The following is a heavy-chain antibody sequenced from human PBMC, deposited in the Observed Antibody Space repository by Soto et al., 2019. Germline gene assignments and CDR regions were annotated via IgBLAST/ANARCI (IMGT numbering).Heavy chain of an antibody. Sequence: EVQLVESGGGLVQTGGSVRLSCAASGLTFSSYSMNWVRQAPGKGLEWVSYISSSSTTIFYADSVKGRFTISRDNAKNSLYLQMNSLRAEDTAVYFCARHPGGYWGQGTLVTVSS. CDR1: GLTFSSYS. CDR3: ARHPGGY. V-gene: IGHV3-48*01. J-gene: IGHJ4*02. CDR2: ISSSSTTI.